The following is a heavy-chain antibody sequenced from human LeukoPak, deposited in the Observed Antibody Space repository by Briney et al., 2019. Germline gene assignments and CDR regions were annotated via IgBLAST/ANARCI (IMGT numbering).Heavy chain of an antibody. Sequence: SETLSLTCTISGDSINGHYWSWIRQPPGKRPEWIGDIHYKGSTNYNLSLKSRVTISVDTSKNHLSLNLTSVLAADTAIYYCARRDTGWNYCDYWGQGILVTVSS. V-gene: IGHV4-59*08. J-gene: IGHJ4*02. CDR1: GDSINGHY. CDR2: IHYKGST. D-gene: IGHD6-19*01. CDR3: ARRDTGWNYCDY.